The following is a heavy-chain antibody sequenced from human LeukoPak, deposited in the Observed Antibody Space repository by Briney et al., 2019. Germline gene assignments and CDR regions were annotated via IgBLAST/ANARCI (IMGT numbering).Heavy chain of an antibody. D-gene: IGHD2-15*01. J-gene: IGHJ6*03. V-gene: IGHV4-59*01. CDR1: GGSISSYY. CDR2: IYYSGST. CDR3: ASGGSWWDYYMDV. Sequence: PSETLSLTCTVSGGSISSYYWSWIRQPAGKGLEWIGYIYYSGSTNYNPSLKSRVTISVDTSKNQFSLKLSSVTAADTAVYYCASGGSWWDYYMDVWGKGTTVTVSS.